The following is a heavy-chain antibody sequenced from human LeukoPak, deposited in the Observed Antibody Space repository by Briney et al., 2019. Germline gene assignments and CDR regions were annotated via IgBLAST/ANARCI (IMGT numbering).Heavy chain of an antibody. Sequence: SGTLSLTCTVSSDSINSDSWSWFRQSPGTGLEWIGNISYSGTTNYNPSLKRRVTMSVDTSKNQISLKLYSVTAADSTVYYCGRQLEAYGLAADYWGQGTLVTVSS. CDR2: ISYSGTT. CDR1: SDSINSDS. V-gene: IGHV4-59*08. CDR3: GRQLEAYGLAADY. D-gene: IGHD3/OR15-3a*01. J-gene: IGHJ4*02.